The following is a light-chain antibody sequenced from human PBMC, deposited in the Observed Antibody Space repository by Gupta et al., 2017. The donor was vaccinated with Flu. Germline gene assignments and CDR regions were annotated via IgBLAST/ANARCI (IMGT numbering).Light chain of an antibody. Sequence: DIQMTQSPSTLSASIRDRVTITCRASQSISNWLAWYQQKPGKAPKLLIYKASSLESGVPSRFSGSGSGTEFTLTIISLQPDDFATYYCQQYNSYPFAFGPGTKVEIE. V-gene: IGKV1-5*03. CDR2: KAS. J-gene: IGKJ3*01. CDR1: QSISNW. CDR3: QQYNSYPFA.